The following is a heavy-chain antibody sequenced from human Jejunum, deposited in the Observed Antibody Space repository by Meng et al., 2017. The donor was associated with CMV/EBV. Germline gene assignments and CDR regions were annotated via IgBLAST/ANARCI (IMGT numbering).Heavy chain of an antibody. CDR3: AHRPSGYGGDFWFH. V-gene: IGHV2-5*02. J-gene: IGHJ4*02. Sequence: QTPLKESVPTLVKPTQTLTLTCTFSWFSVTTSGVAVGWIRQPPGKALEWLALIYWDDDTRYSPSLKSRLTITKDSSKSQVVLTMTNMGPVDTATYYCAHRPSGYGGDFWFHWGQGTLVTVSS. CDR2: IYWDDDT. CDR1: WFSVTTSGVA. D-gene: IGHD2-21*01.